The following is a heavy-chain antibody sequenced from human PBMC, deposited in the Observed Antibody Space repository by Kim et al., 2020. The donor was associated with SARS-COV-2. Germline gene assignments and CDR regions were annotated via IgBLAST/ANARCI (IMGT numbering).Heavy chain of an antibody. J-gene: IGHJ6*02. Sequence: GGSLRLSCAASGFTVSSYNMNWVRQAPGKGLEWVSDIYSGGDTFYDASAMGGFTTICGNSKKTSYYQKNSLRGDEEAAFYYGRYSGIFVTAVWGQGATV. CDR3: GRYSGIFVTAV. D-gene: IGHD3-3*02. V-gene: IGHV3-66*01. CDR2: IYSGGDT. CDR1: GFTVSSYN.